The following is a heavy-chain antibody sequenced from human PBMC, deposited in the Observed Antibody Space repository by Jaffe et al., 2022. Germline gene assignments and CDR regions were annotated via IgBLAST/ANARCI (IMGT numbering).Heavy chain of an antibody. CDR3: TRVDDILTGYFDY. Sequence: EVQLVESGGGLVQPGRSLRLSCTASGFTFGDYAMSWVRQAPGKGLEWVGFIRSKAYGGTTEYAASVKGRFTISRDDSKSIAYLQMNSLKTEDTAVYYCTRVDDILTGYFDYWGQGTLVTVSS. CDR2: IRSKAYGGTT. V-gene: IGHV3-49*04. D-gene: IGHD3-9*01. CDR1: GFTFGDYA. J-gene: IGHJ4*02.